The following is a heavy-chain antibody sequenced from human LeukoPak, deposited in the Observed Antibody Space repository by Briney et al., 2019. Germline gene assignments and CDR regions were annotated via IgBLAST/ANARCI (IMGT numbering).Heavy chain of an antibody. D-gene: IGHD3-3*01. Sequence: SETLSLTCTVSGGSISTSNYYWGWIRQPPGKGLEWIGSIYHSGSTYYNPSLKSRVTISVDTSKNQFSLKLSSVTAADTAVYYCARDNKSGWSGYYTDWGQGTLVTVSS. CDR1: GGSISTSNYY. V-gene: IGHV4-39*07. J-gene: IGHJ4*02. CDR3: ARDNKSGWSGYYTD. CDR2: IYHSGST.